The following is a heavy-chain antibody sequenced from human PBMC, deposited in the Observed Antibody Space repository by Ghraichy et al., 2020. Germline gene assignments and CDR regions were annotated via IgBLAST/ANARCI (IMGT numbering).Heavy chain of an antibody. Sequence: VGSPRLSCAASGFTFRNYGMHWVRQAPGKGLEWVAIIWFDGSNENYIDSVKGRFTISRDNSKNTLYLQMNSLRAEDTAVYYCARDSPTAPGILDYWGQGTLVTVSS. J-gene: IGHJ4*02. CDR3: ARDSPTAPGILDY. CDR2: IWFDGSNE. V-gene: IGHV3-33*01. D-gene: IGHD6-13*01. CDR1: GFTFRNYG.